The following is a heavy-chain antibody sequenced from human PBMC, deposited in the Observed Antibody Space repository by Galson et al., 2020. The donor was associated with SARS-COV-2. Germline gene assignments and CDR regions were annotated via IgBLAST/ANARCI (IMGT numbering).Heavy chain of an antibody. Sequence: GGSLRLSCTASASGVTFSRYDMHWVRQRTGGSLAWVSGIGRGYDTYYGGSVKGRFTISRENGKNSLYLQMNNLSAGDTAVYYCAREVSDSDSNGWHFDLWGRGTLVTVSS. CDR3: AREVSDSDSNGWHFDL. V-gene: IGHV3-13*01. CDR2: IGRGYDT. CDR1: GVTFSRYD. J-gene: IGHJ2*01. D-gene: IGHD1-1*01.